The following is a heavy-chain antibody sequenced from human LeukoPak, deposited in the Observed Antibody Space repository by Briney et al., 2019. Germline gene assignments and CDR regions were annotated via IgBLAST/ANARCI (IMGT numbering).Heavy chain of an antibody. CDR1: GFTFSSSA. Sequence: PGGSLSPSCAASGFTFSSSAMSWVRQTPGKGLEWVSGISSGGGDTRYADSVKGRFTISRDNSKNMMYLQMNSLRAEDTAIYYCAKKSSGLTPFDYWGQGTLVTVSS. CDR2: ISSGGGDT. V-gene: IGHV3-23*01. D-gene: IGHD3-16*02. CDR3: AKKSSGLTPFDY. J-gene: IGHJ4*02.